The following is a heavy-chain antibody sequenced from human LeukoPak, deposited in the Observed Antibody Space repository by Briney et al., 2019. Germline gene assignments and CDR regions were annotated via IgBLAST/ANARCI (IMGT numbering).Heavy chain of an antibody. CDR2: ISYDGSNK. CDR1: GFTFSSYG. V-gene: IGHV3-30*03. J-gene: IGHJ4*02. CDR3: ARDLGYSSSSQRDY. Sequence: GGSLRLSCAASGFTFSSYGMHWVRQAPGKGLEWVAVISYDGSNKYYADSVKGRFTISRDNAKNSLYLQMNSLRDEDTAVYYCARDLGYSSSSQRDYWGQGTLVTVSS. D-gene: IGHD6-6*01.